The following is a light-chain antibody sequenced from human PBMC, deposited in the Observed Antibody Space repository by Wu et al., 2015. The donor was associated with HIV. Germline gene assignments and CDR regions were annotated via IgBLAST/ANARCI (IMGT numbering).Light chain of an antibody. Sequence: IQLTQSPSFLSTSVGDRVTITCRTSQDISNYLAWYQQKPGKAPKLLIYLSSTLQSGVSSRFSGSGSGTEFTLTISSLQPEDFGAYYCQQLKSYPYKFGQGTKLQMK. CDR3: QQLKSYPYK. CDR2: LSS. V-gene: IGKV1-9*01. J-gene: IGKJ2*01. CDR1: QDISNY.